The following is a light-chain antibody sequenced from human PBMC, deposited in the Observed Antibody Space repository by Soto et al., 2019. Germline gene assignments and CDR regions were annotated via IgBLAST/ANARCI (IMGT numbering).Light chain of an antibody. CDR1: KLGDKY. V-gene: IGLV3-1*01. CDR3: QAWDSSTGEV. CDR2: QHT. Sequence: SYELTQPPSVSVSPGQTASITCSGDKLGDKYACWYQQKPGQSPVLVIYQHTKRPSGNPERFSGSNSGNTATLTLSGTQAMDEAEHYCQAWDSSTGEVFGGGTKVTVL. J-gene: IGLJ2*01.